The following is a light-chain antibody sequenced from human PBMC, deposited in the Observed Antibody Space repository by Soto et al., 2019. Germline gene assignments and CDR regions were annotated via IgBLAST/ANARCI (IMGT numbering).Light chain of an antibody. V-gene: IGKV3-20*01. J-gene: IGKJ1*01. CDR1: QSVSNY. Sequence: EIVLTQSPGTLSLSPGERATLSCRASQSVSNYLAWYQRKPGQAPRLLICGASSRATGIPDRFSGSGSGTDLPFTISRLEPEDFAVYYCHQYGGSPQTFGQGTKVELK. CDR2: GAS. CDR3: HQYGGSPQT.